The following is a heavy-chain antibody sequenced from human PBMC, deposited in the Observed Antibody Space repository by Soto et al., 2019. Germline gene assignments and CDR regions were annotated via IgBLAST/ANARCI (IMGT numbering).Heavy chain of an antibody. Sequence: QVQLQESGPGLVKPSGTLSLTCVVSGASISSNNWWSWVRQPPGKGLEWIGEIYHSGTTSYNPSLKSRVTMSVDKSKHQFSLKVTSVTAADTAVYCCAKDGSGHPYYSDNWGQGTLVTVSS. CDR2: IYHSGTT. CDR1: GASISSNNW. D-gene: IGHD2-15*01. V-gene: IGHV4-4*01. J-gene: IGHJ4*02. CDR3: AKDGSGHPYYSDN.